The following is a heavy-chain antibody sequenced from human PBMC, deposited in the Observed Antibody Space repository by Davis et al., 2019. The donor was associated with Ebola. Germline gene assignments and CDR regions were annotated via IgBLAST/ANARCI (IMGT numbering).Heavy chain of an antibody. CDR2: ISYDGSNK. J-gene: IGHJ4*02. CDR3: ARVSTRYFDWLIAD. D-gene: IGHD3-9*01. Sequence: GESLKISCAASGFTFSSYAMHWVRQAPGKGLEWVAVISYDGSNKYYADSVKGRFTISRDNAKKSVYLQMNSLRAEDTALYYCARVSTRYFDWLIADWGQGTLVTVSS. V-gene: IGHV3-30-3*01. CDR1: GFTFSSYA.